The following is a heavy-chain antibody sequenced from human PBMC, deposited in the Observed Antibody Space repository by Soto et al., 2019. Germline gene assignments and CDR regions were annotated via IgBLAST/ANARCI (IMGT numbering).Heavy chain of an antibody. V-gene: IGHV1-46*01. D-gene: IGHD2-15*01. J-gene: IGHJ4*02. CDR3: AREDIVVVVAATTYFDY. CDR2: INPSGGST. Sequence: GASVKVSCKASGYTFTSYYMHWVRQAPGQGPEWMGIINPSGGSTSYAQKFQGRVTMTRDTSTSTVYMELSSLRSEDTAVYYCAREDIVVVVAATTYFDYWGQGTLVTVSS. CDR1: GYTFTSYY.